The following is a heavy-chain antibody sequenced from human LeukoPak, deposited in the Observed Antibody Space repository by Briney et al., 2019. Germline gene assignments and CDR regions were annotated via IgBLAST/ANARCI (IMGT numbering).Heavy chain of an antibody. CDR1: GGSISSSSYY. J-gene: IGHJ5*02. V-gene: IGHV4-39*01. Sequence: SETLSLTCTVSGGSISSSSYYWGWIRQPPGKGLEWIGSIYYSGSTYYNPSLKSRVTISVDTSKNQFSLKLSSVTAADTAVYYRAVAETPRGWFDPWGQGTLVTVSS. CDR3: AVAETPRGWFDP. D-gene: IGHD6-19*01. CDR2: IYYSGST.